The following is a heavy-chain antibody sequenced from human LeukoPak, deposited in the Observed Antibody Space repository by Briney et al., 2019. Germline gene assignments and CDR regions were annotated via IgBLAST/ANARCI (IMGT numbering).Heavy chain of an antibody. Sequence: SETLSLTCTVSGGSISSSSYYWGWIRQPPGKGLEWIGSMYYSGSTYYNPSLKSRVTISVDTSKNQFSLKLSSVTAADTAVYYCARLGITMVRGKSGYMDVWGKGTTVTISS. J-gene: IGHJ6*03. D-gene: IGHD3-10*01. V-gene: IGHV4-39*07. CDR1: GGSISSSSYY. CDR2: MYYSGST. CDR3: ARLGITMVRGKSGYMDV.